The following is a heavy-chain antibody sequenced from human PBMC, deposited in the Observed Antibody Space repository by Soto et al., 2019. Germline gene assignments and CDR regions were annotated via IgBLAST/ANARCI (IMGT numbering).Heavy chain of an antibody. CDR2: ISSSSSYI. CDR3: ARDLLKGGY. J-gene: IGHJ4*02. CDR1: GFTFSSYS. V-gene: IGHV3-21*01. Sequence: EVQLVESGGGLVKPGGSLRLSCAASGFTFSSYSMNWVRQAPGKGLEWVSSISSSSSYIYYADSVKGRFTISRDNAKNSLYLQMNSLRAEDTAVYYCARDLLKGGYWGQGTLVTVSS. D-gene: IGHD3-16*01.